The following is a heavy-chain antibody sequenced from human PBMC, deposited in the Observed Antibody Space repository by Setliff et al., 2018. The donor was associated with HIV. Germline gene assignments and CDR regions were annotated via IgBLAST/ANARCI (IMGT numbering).Heavy chain of an antibody. CDR1: GGIFSNYA. J-gene: IGHJ4*02. CDR2: INPIFGTA. D-gene: IGHD3-16*01. Sequence: SVKVSCKASGGIFSNYAINWVRLAPGQGLEWMGGINPIFGTAGYAQRFQGRVTITADESTSTAYMELISLRSADTAVYYCARGDMIAFGGVGPFDYWGQGTLVTVSS. CDR3: ARGDMIAFGGVGPFDY. V-gene: IGHV1-69*13.